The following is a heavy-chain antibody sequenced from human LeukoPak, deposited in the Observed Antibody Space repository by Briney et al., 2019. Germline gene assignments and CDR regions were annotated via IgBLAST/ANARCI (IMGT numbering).Heavy chain of an antibody. V-gene: IGHV3-64D*06. D-gene: IGHD3-10*01. CDR2: LSSNGGYT. CDR3: VKTYGMGSFSN. Sequence: QPGGSLKLSCSASGFTLSSYAMHWVRQAPGKGLEYVSGLSSNGGYTYYADSVKDRFIISRDNSKNTLYLQMSSLRAEDTAVYYCVKTYGMGSFSNWGQGTLVTVSS. J-gene: IGHJ4*02. CDR1: GFTLSSYA.